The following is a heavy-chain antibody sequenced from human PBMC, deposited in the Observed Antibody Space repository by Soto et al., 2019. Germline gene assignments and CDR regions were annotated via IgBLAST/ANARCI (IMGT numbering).Heavy chain of an antibody. J-gene: IGHJ6*02. CDR1: GFTFSSYS. Sequence: EVQLVESGGGLVKPGGSLRLSCAASGFTFSSYSMNWVRQAPGKGLEWVSSISRSSSYIYYADSVKGRFTISRDNAKNSQYRQMNRLRAEDTAVYYCARDLPLRFLEWSQPRDGMDVWGQGTTVTVSS. CDR2: ISRSSSYI. CDR3: ARDLPLRFLEWSQPRDGMDV. D-gene: IGHD3-3*01. V-gene: IGHV3-21*01.